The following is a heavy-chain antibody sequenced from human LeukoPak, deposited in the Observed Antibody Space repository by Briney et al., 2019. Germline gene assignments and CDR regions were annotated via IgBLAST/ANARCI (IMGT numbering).Heavy chain of an antibody. D-gene: IGHD6-6*01. CDR2: ISGGSSDT. J-gene: IGHJ3*01. CDR3: VRGARDASM. Sequence: GGSVRLSCGASGFTFSDSYMNWIRQVPGKGLEWVSYISGGSSDTNYADSVKGRFTNSRDNAKKSLYLQMNGLRAEDTAVYYCVRGARDASMWGQGTLVTVSS. V-gene: IGHV3-11*05. CDR1: GFTFSDSY.